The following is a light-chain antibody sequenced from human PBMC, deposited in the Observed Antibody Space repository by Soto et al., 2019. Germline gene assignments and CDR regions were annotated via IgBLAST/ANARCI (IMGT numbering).Light chain of an antibody. CDR3: QSYDSSLSGCV. CDR2: GNS. CDR1: SSNIGAGYD. Sequence: VLTQPPSVSGAPGQRVTISCTGSSSNIGAGYDVHWYQQLPGTAPKLLIYGNSNRPSGVPDRFSGSKSGTSASLAITGLQAEDEADYYCQSYDSSLSGCVFGTGTQLTVL. V-gene: IGLV1-40*01. J-gene: IGLJ1*01.